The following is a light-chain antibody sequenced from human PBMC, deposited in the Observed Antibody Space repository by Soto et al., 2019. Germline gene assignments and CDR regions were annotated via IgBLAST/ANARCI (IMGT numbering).Light chain of an antibody. Sequence: DIQMTQSPSPLSASVGDRITITCRASQTIARYLNWFQQKSGQPPKLLVYAASTLRHGVPSRFSASGSGSDFILTINRLQPEDLATYHCQQGSNAPFNFGPGTKLDIK. J-gene: IGKJ3*01. V-gene: IGKV1-39*01. CDR2: AAS. CDR3: QQGSNAPFN. CDR1: QTIARY.